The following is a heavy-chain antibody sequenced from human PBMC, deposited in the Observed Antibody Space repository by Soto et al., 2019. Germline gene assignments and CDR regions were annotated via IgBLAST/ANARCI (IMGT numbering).Heavy chain of an antibody. D-gene: IGHD3-22*01. V-gene: IGHV2-5*02. Sequence: SGPTLVNPTQTLTLTCTFSGFSLSTSGVGVGWIRQPPGKALEWLALIYWDDDKRYSPSLKSRLTITKDTSKNQVVLTMTNMDPVDTASYYCAHGISGYDRAEYFQHWGQGTLVTVSS. CDR3: AHGISGYDRAEYFQH. J-gene: IGHJ1*01. CDR1: GFSLSTSGVG. CDR2: IYWDDDK.